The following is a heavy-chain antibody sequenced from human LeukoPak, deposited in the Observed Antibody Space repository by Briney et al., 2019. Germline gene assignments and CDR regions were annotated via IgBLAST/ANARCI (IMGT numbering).Heavy chain of an antibody. CDR1: GGSISSGSYY. Sequence: SETLSLTCTVSGGSISSGSYYWSWIRQPPGKGLEWIGFIYHTGSSNYNPSLKSRVTISVDTSKNQVSLNLRSVTAADTAVYYCARVNRDTSGYYHVHFDYWGQGTLVSVSS. V-gene: IGHV4-61*01. CDR2: IYHTGSS. CDR3: ARVNRDTSGYYHVHFDY. J-gene: IGHJ4*02. D-gene: IGHD3-22*01.